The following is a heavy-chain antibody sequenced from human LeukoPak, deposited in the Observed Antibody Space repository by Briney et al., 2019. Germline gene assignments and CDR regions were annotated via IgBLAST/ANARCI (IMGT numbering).Heavy chain of an antibody. CDR2: ISSSSSYI. V-gene: IGHV3-21*01. J-gene: IGHJ4*02. Sequence: GGSLRLSCAASGFTFSSYSMNWVRQAPGKGLEWVSSISSSSSYIYYADSVKGRFTISRDNAKNSLYLQMNSLRAEDTAVYYCARGPNNGVSRWDYWGQGTLVTVSS. D-gene: IGHD2-2*01. CDR1: GFTFSSYS. CDR3: ARGPNNGVSRWDY.